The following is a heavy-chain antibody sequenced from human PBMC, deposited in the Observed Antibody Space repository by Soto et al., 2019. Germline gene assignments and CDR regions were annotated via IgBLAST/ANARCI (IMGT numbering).Heavy chain of an antibody. CDR1: GFTFSGYW. J-gene: IGHJ4*02. D-gene: IGHD2-15*01. Sequence: GGSLRLSCAASGFTFSGYWMHWVRQAPGKGLVWVAGIDDDGSRTNYADSVKGRFTISRDNAKNTLYLQMNSLRAEDTAVYYCAREVGQGLDYWRQGTLVTVSS. V-gene: IGHV3-74*01. CDR3: AREVGQGLDY. CDR2: IDDDGSRT.